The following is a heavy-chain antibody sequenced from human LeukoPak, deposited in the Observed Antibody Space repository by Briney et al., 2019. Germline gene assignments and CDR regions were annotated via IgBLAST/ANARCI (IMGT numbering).Heavy chain of an antibody. D-gene: IGHD4-17*01. CDR3: ARECGDYSGDGY. CDR2: INHSGST. V-gene: IGHV4-34*01. Sequence: SETLSLTCAVYGGSFSGYYWSWIRQPPGKGLEWIGEINHSGSTNYNPSLKSRVTISIDTSKNQFSLKLTSVTAADTAVYYCARECGDYSGDGYWGQGTLVTVPS. CDR1: GGSFSGYY. J-gene: IGHJ4*02.